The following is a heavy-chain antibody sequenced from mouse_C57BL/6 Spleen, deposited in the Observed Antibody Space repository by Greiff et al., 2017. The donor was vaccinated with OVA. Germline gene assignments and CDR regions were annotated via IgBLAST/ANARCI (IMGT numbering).Heavy chain of an antibody. CDR1: GYTFTSYW. V-gene: IGHV1-50*01. J-gene: IGHJ2*01. Sequence: VQLQQPGAELVKPGASVKLSCKASGYTFTSYWMQWVKQRPGQGLEWIGEIDPSDSYTNYNQKFKGKATLTVDTSSSTAYMQLSSLTSEDSAVYYCARNDYGGQGTTLTVSS. CDR2: IDPSDSYT. CDR3: ARNDY.